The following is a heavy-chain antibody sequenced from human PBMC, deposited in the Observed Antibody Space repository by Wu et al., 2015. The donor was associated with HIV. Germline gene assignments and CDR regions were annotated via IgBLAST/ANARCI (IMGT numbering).Heavy chain of an antibody. Sequence: QVQLVQSGAEVKKPGASVKVSCKASGYTFTSYDINWVRQATGQGLEWMGWMNPNSGNTGYAQKFQGRVTMTRNTSIRTAYMELSSLRSEDTAVYYCARVPRSGAYYYYYMDVWGQGTTVTVSS. CDR3: ARVPRSGAYYYYYMDV. J-gene: IGHJ6*03. CDR1: GYTFTSYD. V-gene: IGHV1-8*01. CDR2: MNPNSGNT. D-gene: IGHD7-27*01.